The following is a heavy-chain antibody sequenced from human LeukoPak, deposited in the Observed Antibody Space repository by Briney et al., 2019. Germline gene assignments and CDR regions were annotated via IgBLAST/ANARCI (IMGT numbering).Heavy chain of an antibody. D-gene: IGHD3-10*01. Sequence: GGSLRLSCAASGFTFSSYAMHWVRQAPGKGLEWVAVISYDGSNKYYADSVKGRFTISRDNSKNTLYLQMNSLRAEDTAVYYCAGSHSGWGQGTLVTVSS. CDR1: GFTFSSYA. J-gene: IGHJ4*02. CDR3: AGSHSG. V-gene: IGHV3-30*04. CDR2: ISYDGSNK.